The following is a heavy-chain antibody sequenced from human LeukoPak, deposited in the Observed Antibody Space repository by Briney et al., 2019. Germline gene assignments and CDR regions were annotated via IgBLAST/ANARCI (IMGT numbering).Heavy chain of an antibody. CDR2: TSPYNGDR. Sequence: GASVKVSCKASGYTFTNYAITWVRQAPGQGPEWMGWTSPYNGDRRDALKFQDRVTMTTDTSTTTAYMELRSLRSDDTAVYYCARLRLGELSLGFDPWGQGTLVTVSS. D-gene: IGHD3-16*02. J-gene: IGHJ5*02. CDR1: GYTFTNYA. V-gene: IGHV1-18*01. CDR3: ARLRLGELSLGFDP.